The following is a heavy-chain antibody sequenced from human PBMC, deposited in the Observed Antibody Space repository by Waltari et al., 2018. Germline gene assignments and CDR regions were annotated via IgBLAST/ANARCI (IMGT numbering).Heavy chain of an antibody. D-gene: IGHD7-27*01. CDR3: ATWRWGQSEFDY. V-gene: IGHV3-7*01. Sequence: EAQLVESGGKLVQPGGSLRLYCVASGFTVRRHWMSRVRQAPGGGLEWVATIKEYGSDNNYVDSVSGRVTISRDNANDSLYLQMNSLRAEDTAVYYCATWRWGQSEFDYWGQGTLVTVSS. CDR1: GFTVRRHW. J-gene: IGHJ4*02. CDR2: IKEYGSDN.